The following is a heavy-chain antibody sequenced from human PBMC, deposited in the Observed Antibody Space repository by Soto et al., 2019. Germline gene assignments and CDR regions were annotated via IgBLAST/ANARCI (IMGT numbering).Heavy chain of an antibody. Sequence: QMQLVQSGAEVKKTGSSVTVSCKALGNTFTYLYLHWLRQAPGQSLEWMGWITPFSGDVHYAQKFQERVTITRDRSINTAYMQMSSLRSEDTAMYFCAGGGAGSGPFTRELPCHWGQGTLVTVSA. V-gene: IGHV1-45*02. D-gene: IGHD3-16*01. CDR1: GNTFTYLY. J-gene: IGHJ1*01. CDR3: AGGGAGSGPFTRELPCH. CDR2: ITPFSGDV.